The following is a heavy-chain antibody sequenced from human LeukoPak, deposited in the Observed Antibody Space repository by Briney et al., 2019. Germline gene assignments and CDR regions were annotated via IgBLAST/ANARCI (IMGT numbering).Heavy chain of an antibody. J-gene: IGHJ4*02. D-gene: IGHD3-3*01. CDR1: GGSIRSTTHY. Sequence: PSETLSLTCTVSGGSIRSTTHYWSWIRQPPWKGLEWMGYIYHSGTTNYNPSLRSRATISVDTSKNQFSLKLSPVTAADTAVYYCATMKAVRVNDFWSGYPDYWGQGTLVTVSS. CDR3: ATMKAVRVNDFWSGYPDY. V-gene: IGHV4-61*01. CDR2: IYHSGTT.